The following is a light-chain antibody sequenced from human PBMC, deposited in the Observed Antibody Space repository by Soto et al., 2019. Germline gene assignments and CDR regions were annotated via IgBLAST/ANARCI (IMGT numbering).Light chain of an antibody. CDR2: GND. CDR1: SSTIGSNF. Sequence: QSVLTQPPSASGTPGQGVTISCSGSSSTIGSNFVVWYQQLPGTAPKLLIYGNDRRTSGVPDRFAGSKSGTSASLAITGLQSEDEADYYCAAWDDTLNGWVFGGGTKLTVL. CDR3: AAWDDTLNGWV. J-gene: IGLJ3*02. V-gene: IGLV1-44*01.